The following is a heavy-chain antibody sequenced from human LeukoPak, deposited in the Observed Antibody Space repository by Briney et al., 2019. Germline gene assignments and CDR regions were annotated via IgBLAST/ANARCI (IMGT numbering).Heavy chain of an antibody. D-gene: IGHD1-26*01. CDR2: ISGSGSTI. Sequence: GGSLRLSCAASGFTFSDYYMSWIRQAPGKGPEWVSYISGSGSTIYYADSVKGRFTIPRDNAKNSLYLQMNSLRAEDTAVYYCARSLYSGSYFDFDYWGQGTLVTVSS. V-gene: IGHV3-11*04. CDR1: GFTFSDYY. J-gene: IGHJ4*02. CDR3: ARSLYSGSYFDFDY.